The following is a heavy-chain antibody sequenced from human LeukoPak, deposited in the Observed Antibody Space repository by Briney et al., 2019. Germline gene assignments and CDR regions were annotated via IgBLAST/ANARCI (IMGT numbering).Heavy chain of an antibody. CDR2: IWYDGSNK. D-gene: IGHD3-22*01. Sequence: GGSLRLSCAASGFTFSSYGIHWVRQAPGKGLEWVAVIWYDGSNKYYADSVKGRFTISRDNSKNTLYLQMNSLRAEDTAVYYCVRATGDSSGYYRYYYGMDVWGQGTTVTVSS. J-gene: IGHJ6*02. CDR1: GFTFSSYG. V-gene: IGHV3-33*01. CDR3: VRATGDSSGYYRYYYGMDV.